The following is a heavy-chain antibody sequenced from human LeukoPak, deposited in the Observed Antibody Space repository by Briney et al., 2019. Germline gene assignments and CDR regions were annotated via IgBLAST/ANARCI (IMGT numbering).Heavy chain of an antibody. D-gene: IGHD3-22*01. CDR2: ITYDGTDK. CDR3: AKSWGVEYSSGFYIGVDY. J-gene: IGHJ4*02. Sequence: PGGSLRLSCAASGFTFSRYGVQWVRQAPGKGREWVAIITYDGTDKNYADSVKGRFTISRDNSKSTVYLQMNSLRAEDTAVFYCAKSWGVEYSSGFYIGVDYWGQGTLVTVSS. CDR1: GFTFSRYG. V-gene: IGHV3-30*18.